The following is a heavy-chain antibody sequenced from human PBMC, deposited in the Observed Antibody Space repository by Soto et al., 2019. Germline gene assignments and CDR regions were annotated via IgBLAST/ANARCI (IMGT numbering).Heavy chain of an antibody. J-gene: IGHJ4*02. CDR3: ARARLDTPALDY. CDR2: ISYDGSNK. Sequence: QVQLVESGGGVVQPGRSLRLSCAASGVTFSSYAMHWVRQAPGKGLEWVAVISYDGSNKYYADSVKGRFTISRDNSKNTLYLKMHSQRAEDTALYYCARARLDTPALDYWGQGTLVTVSS. CDR1: GVTFSSYA. D-gene: IGHD2-2*01. V-gene: IGHV3-30-3*01.